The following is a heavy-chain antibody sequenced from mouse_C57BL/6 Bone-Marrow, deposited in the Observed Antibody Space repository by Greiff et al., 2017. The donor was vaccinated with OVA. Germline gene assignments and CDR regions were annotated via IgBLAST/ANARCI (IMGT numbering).Heavy chain of an antibody. CDR1: GYAFTNYL. Sequence: QVQLKESGAELVRPGTSVKVSCKASGYAFTNYLIEWVKQRPGQGLEWIGVINPGSGGTNYNEKFKGQATLTADKSSSTAYMQLSSLTSEDSAVYFCARQGYYYGSSYNFDYWGQGTTLTVSS. CDR3: ARQGYYYGSSYNFDY. V-gene: IGHV1-54*01. CDR2: INPGSGGT. D-gene: IGHD1-1*01. J-gene: IGHJ2*01.